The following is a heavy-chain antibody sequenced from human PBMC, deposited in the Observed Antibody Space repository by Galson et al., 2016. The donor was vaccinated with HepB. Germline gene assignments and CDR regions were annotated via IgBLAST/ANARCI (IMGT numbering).Heavy chain of an antibody. Sequence: SLRLSCAASGFTFSNYWMSWVRQTPGNGLEWVANIKQDGSAIYYVDFVKGRFTISRDNAKTSLFLQMNSLRPGDTAVYYCVREKWLRLLAIGDNWGQGTLVAVSS. CDR2: IKQDGSAI. V-gene: IGHV3-7*01. CDR1: GFTFSNYW. D-gene: IGHD5-12*01. CDR3: VREKWLRLLAIGDN. J-gene: IGHJ4*02.